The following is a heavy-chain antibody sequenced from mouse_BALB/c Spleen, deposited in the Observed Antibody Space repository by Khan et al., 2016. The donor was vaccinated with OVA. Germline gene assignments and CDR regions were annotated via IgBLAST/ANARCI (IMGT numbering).Heavy chain of an antibody. CDR1: GFSLTGYG. CDR3: ARYDYDVGFDV. J-gene: IGHJ1*01. D-gene: IGHD2-4*01. Sequence: QVQLKESGPGLVAPSQSLSITCTVSGFSLTGYGVNWVRQPPGKGLEWLGMIWGDGSTDYNSRLKPRLSISKDKSTSQGFLKMNSLQTEDTARYYCARYDYDVGFDVWGAGTTVTVSS. V-gene: IGHV2-6-7*01. CDR2: IWGDGST.